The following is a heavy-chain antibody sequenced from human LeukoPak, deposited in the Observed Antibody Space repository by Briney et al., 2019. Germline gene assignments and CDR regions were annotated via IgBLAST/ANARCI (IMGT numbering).Heavy chain of an antibody. V-gene: IGHV4-39*01. J-gene: IGHJ5*02. CDR1: GGSISSSSYY. D-gene: IGHD3-10*01. CDR2: IYYSGST. CDR3: ARLVESMVRGVIITLFDP. Sequence: SETLSLTCTVSGGSISSSSYYWGWIRQPPGKGLEWIGSIYYSGSTYYNPSLKSRVTISVDTSKNQFSLKLSSVTAADTAVYYCARLVESMVRGVIITLFDPWGQGTLVTVSS.